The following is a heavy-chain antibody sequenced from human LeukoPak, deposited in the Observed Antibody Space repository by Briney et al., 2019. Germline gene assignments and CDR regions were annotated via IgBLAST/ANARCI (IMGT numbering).Heavy chain of an antibody. CDR2: ISSSSSTI. V-gene: IGHV3-48*02. J-gene: IGHJ6*02. CDR1: GFTFSSYS. Sequence: GGSLRLSCAASGFTFSSYSMNWVRQAPGKGLEWVSYISSSSSTIYYADSVKGRFTISRDNAKNSLYLQMNSLRDEDTAVYYCARAITMLRGVIITPLYSYHGMDVWGQGTTVTVSS. D-gene: IGHD3-10*01. CDR3: ARAITMLRGVIITPLYSYHGMDV.